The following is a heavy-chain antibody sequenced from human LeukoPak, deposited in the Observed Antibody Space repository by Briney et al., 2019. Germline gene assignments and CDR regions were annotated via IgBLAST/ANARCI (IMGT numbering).Heavy chain of an antibody. V-gene: IGHV5-51*01. J-gene: IGHJ3*02. CDR1: GYSFTSYW. CDR3: ARRYDSSGYYPLRAFDI. Sequence: GESLKISCKGSGYSFTSYWTGWVRQMPGKGLEWMGIIYPGDSDARYSPSFQGQVTISADKSISTAYLQWSSLKASDTAMYYCARRYDSSGYYPLRAFDIWGQGTMVTVSS. D-gene: IGHD3-22*01. CDR2: IYPGDSDA.